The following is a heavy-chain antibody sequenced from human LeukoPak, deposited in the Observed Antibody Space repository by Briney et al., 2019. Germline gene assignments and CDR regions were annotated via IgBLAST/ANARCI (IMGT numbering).Heavy chain of an antibody. V-gene: IGHV4-59*08. D-gene: IGHD5-24*01. CDR2: IYYSGST. CDR1: GGSISSYY. Sequence: PSETLSLTCTVSGGSISSYYWNWIRQPPGKGLEWIGYIYYSGSTNYSPSLKGRVTISVDTSKNQFSPKLSSVIAADTAFYYCARHGGDGYNINWGQGTLVTVSS. CDR3: ARHGGDGYNIN. J-gene: IGHJ4*02.